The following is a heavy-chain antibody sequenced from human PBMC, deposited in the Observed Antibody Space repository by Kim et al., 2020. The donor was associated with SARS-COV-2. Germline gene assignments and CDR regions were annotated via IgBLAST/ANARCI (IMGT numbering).Heavy chain of an antibody. CDR2: IIPIFGTA. V-gene: IGHV1-69*06. CDR3: ARGEDYYGSGSYNYYYYYYGMDV. Sequence: SVKVSCKASGGTFSSYAISWVRQAPGQGLEWMGGIIPIFGTANYAQKFQGRVTITADKSTSTAYMELSSLRSEDTAVYYCARGEDYYGSGSYNYYYYYYGMDVWGQGTTVTVSS. CDR1: GGTFSSYA. D-gene: IGHD3-10*01. J-gene: IGHJ6*02.